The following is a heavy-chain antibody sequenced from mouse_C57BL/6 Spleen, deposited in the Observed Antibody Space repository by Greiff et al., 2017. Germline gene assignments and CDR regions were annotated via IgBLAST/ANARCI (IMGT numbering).Heavy chain of an antibody. CDR2: INPNNGGT. V-gene: IGHV1-26*01. J-gene: IGHJ3*01. Sequence: VQLQQSGPELVKPGASVKISCKASGYTFTDYYMNWVKQRHGKSLEWIGDINPNNGGTSYNQKFKGKATLTVDKSSSAAYMGRRSLTSEDSAVYYWARRGIYESFAYWGQGTLVTVSA. CDR3: ARRGIYESFAY. CDR1: GYTFTDYY. D-gene: IGHD2-3*01.